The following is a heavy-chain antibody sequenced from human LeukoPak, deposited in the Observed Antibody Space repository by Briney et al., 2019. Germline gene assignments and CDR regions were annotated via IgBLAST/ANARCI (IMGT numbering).Heavy chain of an antibody. J-gene: IGHJ6*03. CDR3: ARDYSSYYDFWSGYMDV. D-gene: IGHD3-3*01. CDR2: ISGSGGST. Sequence: GGSLRLSCAASGFTFSSYAMSWVRQAPGKGLEWVSAISGSGGSTYYADSVKGRFTISRDNSKNTLYLQMNSLRAEDTALYYCARDYSSYYDFWSGYMDVWGKGTTVTVSS. V-gene: IGHV3-23*01. CDR1: GFTFSSYA.